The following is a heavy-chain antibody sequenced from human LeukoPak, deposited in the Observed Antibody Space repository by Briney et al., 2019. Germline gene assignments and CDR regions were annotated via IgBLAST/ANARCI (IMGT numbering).Heavy chain of an antibody. CDR3: ARDGSTPADY. V-gene: IGHV3-30*03. CDR2: ISYDGSNK. J-gene: IGHJ4*02. CDR1: GFTFSSYG. Sequence: PGRSLRLSCAASGFTFSSYGMHWVRQAPGKGLEWVAVISYDGSNKYYADSVKGRFTISRDNAKNSLYLQMNSLRAEDTAVYYCARDGSTPADYWGQGTRVTVSS. D-gene: IGHD2-15*01.